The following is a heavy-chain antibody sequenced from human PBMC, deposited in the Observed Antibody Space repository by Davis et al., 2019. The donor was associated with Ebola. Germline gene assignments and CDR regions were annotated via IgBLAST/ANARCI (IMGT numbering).Heavy chain of an antibody. CDR1: GGSFSGYY. J-gene: IGHJ6*02. D-gene: IGHD2-2*01. V-gene: IGHV4-34*01. CDR2: IYHSGST. Sequence: SETLSLTCAVYGGSFSGYYWSWIRQPPGKGLEWIGEIYHSGSTNYNPSLKSRVTISVDKSKNQFSLKLSSVPAADTAVYYCARGGYCSSTSCYGFRYYYGMDVWGQGTTVTVSS. CDR3: ARGGYCSSTSCYGFRYYYGMDV.